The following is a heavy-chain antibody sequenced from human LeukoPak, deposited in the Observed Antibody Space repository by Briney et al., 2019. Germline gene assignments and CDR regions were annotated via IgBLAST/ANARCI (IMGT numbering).Heavy chain of an antibody. J-gene: IGHJ5*02. CDR2: IKQDGSEK. D-gene: IGHD3-3*01. CDR3: ARESLPYYDFWSGYRGGWFDP. Sequence: GGFLRLSCAASGFTFSSYWMSWVRQAPGKGLEWVANIKQDGSEKYYVDSVKGRFTISRDNAKNSLYLQMNSLRAEDTAVYYCARESLPYYDFWSGYRGGWFDPWGQGTLVTVSS. V-gene: IGHV3-7*01. CDR1: GFTFSSYW.